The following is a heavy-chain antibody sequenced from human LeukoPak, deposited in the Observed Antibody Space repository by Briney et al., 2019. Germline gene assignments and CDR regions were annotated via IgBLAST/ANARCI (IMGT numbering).Heavy chain of an antibody. D-gene: IGHD1-26*01. CDR1: GFTFRSYG. V-gene: IGHV3-74*01. J-gene: IGHJ4*02. Sequence: PGGSLRLSCAASGFTFRSYGMPWVRQAPGKGLVWVSRIKSDGSSTNYADSVEDRFTISRDNAKNTLYLQMNSLRAEDTAVYYCARDPVGGRPDYWGQGTLVTVSS. CDR2: IKSDGSST. CDR3: ARDPVGGRPDY.